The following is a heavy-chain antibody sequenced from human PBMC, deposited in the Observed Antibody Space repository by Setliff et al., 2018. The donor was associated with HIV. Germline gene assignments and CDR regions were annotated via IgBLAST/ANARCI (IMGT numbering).Heavy chain of an antibody. V-gene: IGHV4-34*01. CDR1: GGSISSYY. J-gene: IGHJ4*02. D-gene: IGHD4-17*01. CDR3: ARLDLDDYGDYAVGY. CDR2: VNHSGST. Sequence: SETLSLTCTVSGGSISSYYWSWIRQPPGKGLEWIGEVNHSGSTNYNPSLKSRVTISVDTSKNQFSLNLTSVTAADTAVYYCARLDLDDYGDYAVGYWGQGTLVTVSS.